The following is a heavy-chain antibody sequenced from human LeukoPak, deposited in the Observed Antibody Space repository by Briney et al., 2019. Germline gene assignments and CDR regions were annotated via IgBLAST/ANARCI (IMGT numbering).Heavy chain of an antibody. CDR1: GYTFTGYY. J-gene: IGHJ4*02. CDR2: INPYSGGT. CDR3: ARDVSRLGLSDY. V-gene: IGHV1-2*02. Sequence: ASVKVSCEASGYTFTGYYIHWVRQAPGQGLEWMGWINPYSGGTNYAQKFQGRVTMTRDTSISTAYMELSRLRSDDTAVYYCARDVSRLGLSDYWGQGTLVTVSS.